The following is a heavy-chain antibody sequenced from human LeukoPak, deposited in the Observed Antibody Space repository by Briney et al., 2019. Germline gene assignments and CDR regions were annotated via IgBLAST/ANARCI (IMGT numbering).Heavy chain of an antibody. D-gene: IGHD6-13*01. CDR3: ARDVAAAKFGMDV. V-gene: IGHV3-30*04. Sequence: GGSLRLSCAASGFTFSSYAMHWVRQAPGKGLEWVAVISYDGSNKYYADSVKGRFTISRDNSKNTLYLQMNSLRAEDTAVYYCARDVAAAKFGMDVRGQGTTVTVSS. J-gene: IGHJ6*02. CDR2: ISYDGSNK. CDR1: GFTFSSYA.